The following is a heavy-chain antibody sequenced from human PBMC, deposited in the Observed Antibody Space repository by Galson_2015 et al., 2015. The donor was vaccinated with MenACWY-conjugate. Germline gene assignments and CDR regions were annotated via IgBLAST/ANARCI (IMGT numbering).Heavy chain of an antibody. D-gene: IGHD5-18*01. CDR3: ARAPLGYGYDYFDP. J-gene: IGHJ5*02. CDR1: GSTFSNYA. V-gene: IGHV1-3*01. Sequence: SVKVSCKASGSTFSNYAMHWMRQAPGQRLEWMGWINVGSGNTRSAQKFQGRVTITTDTSASTAYMELNSLRSEDTAVYYCARAPLGYGYDYFDPWGQGTLVTVS. CDR2: INVGSGNT.